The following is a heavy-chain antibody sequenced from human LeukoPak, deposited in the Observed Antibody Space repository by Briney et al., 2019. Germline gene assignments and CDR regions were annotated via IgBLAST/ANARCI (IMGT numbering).Heavy chain of an antibody. V-gene: IGHV4-31*03. Sequence: SETLSLTCTVSGGSISSGGYYWSWIRQHPGKGLEWIGYIYYSGSTYHNPSLKSRVTISVDTSKNQFSLKLSSVTAADTAVYYCARDRGPSTVTYYYYGMDVWGQGTTVTVSS. CDR3: ARDRGPSTVTYYYYGMDV. D-gene: IGHD4-17*01. CDR1: GGSISSGGYY. J-gene: IGHJ6*02. CDR2: IYYSGST.